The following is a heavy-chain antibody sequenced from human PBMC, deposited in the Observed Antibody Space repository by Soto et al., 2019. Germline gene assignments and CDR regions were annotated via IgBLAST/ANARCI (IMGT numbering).Heavy chain of an antibody. CDR3: ARAIGPTLFDY. D-gene: IGHD3-22*01. Sequence: EVQLVESGGGLVQPGGSLRLSCSASGFTFSSCDMHWVRQGTGKGLEWVSAIGTTGDTYYAGSVKGRFTISRENAKNSLYLQMNSLRAGDTAIYFCARAIGPTLFDYWGQGTLVTVSS. V-gene: IGHV3-13*04. CDR2: IGTTGDT. CDR1: GFTFSSCD. J-gene: IGHJ4*02.